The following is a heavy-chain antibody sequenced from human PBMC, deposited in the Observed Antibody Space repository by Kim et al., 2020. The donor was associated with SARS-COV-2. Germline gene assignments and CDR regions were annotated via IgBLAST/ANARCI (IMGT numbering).Heavy chain of an antibody. CDR3: ASHSRIVVVPAAILA. V-gene: IGHV4-39*01. Sequence: PSLRSRVTISVDTSKNRFSLKLSSMTAADTAVYYCASHSRIVVVPAAILAWGQGTLVTVSS. J-gene: IGHJ4*02. D-gene: IGHD2-2*01.